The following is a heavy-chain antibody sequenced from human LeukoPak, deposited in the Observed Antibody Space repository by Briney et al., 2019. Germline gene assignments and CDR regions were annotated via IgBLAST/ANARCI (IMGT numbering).Heavy chain of an antibody. CDR2: IYTSGST. Sequence: TSETLSLTCTVSGGSISSGSYYWSWIRQPAGKGLEWIGRIYTSGSTNYNPSLKSRVTISVDTSKNQFSLKLSSVTAADTAVYYCARGDPSAFDIWGQGTMVTVSS. D-gene: IGHD3-16*01. CDR3: ARGDPSAFDI. CDR1: GGSISSGSYY. J-gene: IGHJ3*02. V-gene: IGHV4-61*02.